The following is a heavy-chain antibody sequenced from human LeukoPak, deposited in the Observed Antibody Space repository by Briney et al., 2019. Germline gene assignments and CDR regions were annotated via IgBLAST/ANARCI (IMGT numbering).Heavy chain of an antibody. D-gene: IGHD3-10*01. V-gene: IGHV1-8*01. J-gene: IGHJ6*02. CDR1: GYTFTSYD. CDR3: ARRITMARGVQKSYGMDV. CDR2: MNPNSGNT. Sequence: ASVKVSCKASGYTFTSYDINWVRQATGQGLEWMGWMNPNSGNTGYAQKFQGRVTMTRNTSISTAYMELSSLRSEDTAVYYCARRITMARGVQKSYGMDVWGQGTTVTVSS.